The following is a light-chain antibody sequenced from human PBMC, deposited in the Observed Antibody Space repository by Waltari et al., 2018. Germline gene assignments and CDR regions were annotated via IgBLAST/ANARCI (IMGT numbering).Light chain of an antibody. CDR1: QRVGRY. CDR2: DAS. V-gene: IGKV3-20*01. CDR3: QKYVNLPAT. J-gene: IGKJ1*01. Sequence: IVLTKSPGTLSLSPGDRATLSCRARQRVGRYLAWFQQKPGQAPRLLSYDASTRATGIPDRFSGSGSGTDFSLTISRLESEDFAVYYCQKYVNLPATFGQGTKVEIK.